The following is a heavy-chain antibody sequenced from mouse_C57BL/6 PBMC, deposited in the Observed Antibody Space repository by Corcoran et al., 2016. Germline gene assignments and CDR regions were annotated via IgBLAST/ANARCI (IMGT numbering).Heavy chain of an antibody. V-gene: IGHV3-6*01. D-gene: IGHD2-3*01. CDR1: GYSITSGYY. J-gene: IGHJ3*01. CDR2: ISYDGSN. Sequence: DVQLQESGPGLVKPSQSLSLTCSVTGYSITSGYYWNWIRQFPGNKLEWMGYISYDGSNNYNPSLKNRISITRDTSKNQFFLKLNSVTTEDTATYYWARDWDGYCCAYWGQGTLVTVSA. CDR3: ARDWDGYCCAY.